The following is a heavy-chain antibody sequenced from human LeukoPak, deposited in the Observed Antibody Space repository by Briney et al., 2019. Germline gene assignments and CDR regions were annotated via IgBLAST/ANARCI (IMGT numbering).Heavy chain of an antibody. CDR1: GYTFSSYW. V-gene: IGHV5-51*01. CDR2: ISPGDSDT. CDR3: ARRTSESSGFDFLDV. D-gene: IGHD3-22*01. J-gene: IGHJ6*02. Sequence: GESLKISCKGSGYTFSSYWIAWVRQMPGKGLEWMGIISPGDSDTRYSRPLQGQVTMSADKSISTAYLQWSSLKASDTAMYYCARRTSESSGFDFLDVWGQGTTVTVSS.